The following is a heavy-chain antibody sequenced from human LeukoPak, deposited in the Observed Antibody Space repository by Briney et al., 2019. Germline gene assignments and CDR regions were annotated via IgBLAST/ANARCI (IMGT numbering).Heavy chain of an antibody. V-gene: IGHV3-30*02. CDR1: GFTFSNYG. J-gene: IGHJ4*02. D-gene: IGHD6-19*01. Sequence: GGSLRLSCAASGFTFSNYGMHWVRQAPGKGLEWVAFIRYDGSNKYYADSVKGRFTISRDNSKNTLYLQMNSLRAEDTAVYYCAKTRSGWWEFDYWGQGILVTVSS. CDR3: AKTRSGWWEFDY. CDR2: IRYDGSNK.